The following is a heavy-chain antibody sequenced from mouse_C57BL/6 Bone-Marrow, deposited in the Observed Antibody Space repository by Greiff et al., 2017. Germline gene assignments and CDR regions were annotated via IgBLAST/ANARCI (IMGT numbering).Heavy chain of an antibody. D-gene: IGHD2-3*01. CDR3: ATDYDGYYDYFDY. Sequence: QVHVKQSGPELVKPGASVKLSCKASGYTFTSYDINWVKQRPGQGLEWIGWIYPRDGSTKYNEKFKGKATLTVDTSSSTAYMELHSLTSEDSAVYFCATDYDGYYDYFDYWGQGTTLTVSS. V-gene: IGHV1-85*01. J-gene: IGHJ2*01. CDR1: GYTFTSYD. CDR2: IYPRDGST.